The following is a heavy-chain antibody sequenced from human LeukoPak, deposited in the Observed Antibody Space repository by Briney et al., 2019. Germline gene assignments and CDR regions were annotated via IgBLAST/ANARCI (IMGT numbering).Heavy chain of an antibody. CDR3: ARDRIEGATSDFDY. CDR2: LYRGGNT. Sequence: GGSLRLSCAASGLTVSDNFMSWVRQAPGKGLEWVSVLYRGGNTYYADYVRGRFTISRDNSKNMVYLQMNSLTAEDTAVYYCARDRIEGATSDFDYWGQGTLVTVSS. D-gene: IGHD2-21*01. J-gene: IGHJ4*02. V-gene: IGHV3-66*01. CDR1: GLTVSDNF.